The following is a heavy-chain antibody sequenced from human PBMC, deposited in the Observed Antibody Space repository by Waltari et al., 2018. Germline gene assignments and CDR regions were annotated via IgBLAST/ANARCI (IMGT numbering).Heavy chain of an antibody. D-gene: IGHD2-21*01. Sequence: QVQLQQWGAGLLKPSETLSLTCAVYGGSFSGYYWSWIRQPPGKGLEWIGEINHSGSTNYNPSLKSRVTISVDTSKNQFSLKLSSVTAADTAVYYCASVWWADAFDIWGQGTMVTVSS. CDR2: INHSGST. J-gene: IGHJ3*02. CDR3: ASVWWADAFDI. V-gene: IGHV4-34*01. CDR1: GGSFSGYY.